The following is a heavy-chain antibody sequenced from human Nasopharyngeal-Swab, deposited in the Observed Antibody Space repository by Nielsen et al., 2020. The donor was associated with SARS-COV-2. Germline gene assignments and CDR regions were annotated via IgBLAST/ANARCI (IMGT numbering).Heavy chain of an antibody. V-gene: IGHV1-2*06. CDR2: INPNRGGT. Sequence: ASVKVSCKASGYTFTGYYMHGVRQAPGQGLEWMGRINPNRGGTNYAQKLQGRVTMTTDTSTSTAYMELRSLRSDDTAVYYCARDLRYYDSSTLAFDIWSQGTMVTVSS. CDR1: GYTFTGYY. CDR3: ARDLRYYDSSTLAFDI. J-gene: IGHJ3*02. D-gene: IGHD3-22*01.